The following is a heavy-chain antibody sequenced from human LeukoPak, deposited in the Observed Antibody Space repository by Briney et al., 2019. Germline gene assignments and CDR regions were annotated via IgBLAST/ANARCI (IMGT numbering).Heavy chain of an antibody. CDR3: ARGATELLWFGELYYFDY. Sequence: SETLSLTCAVYGGSFSGYYWSWIRQPPGKGLEWIGYIYYSGSTNYNPSLKSRVTISVDTSKNQFSLKLSSVTAADTAVYYCARGATELLWFGELYYFDYWGQGTLVTVSS. D-gene: IGHD3-10*01. J-gene: IGHJ4*02. CDR2: IYYSGST. V-gene: IGHV4-59*01. CDR1: GGSFSGYY.